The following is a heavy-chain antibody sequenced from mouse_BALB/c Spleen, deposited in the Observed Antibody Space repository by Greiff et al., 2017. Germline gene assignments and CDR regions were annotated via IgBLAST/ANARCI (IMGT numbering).Heavy chain of an antibody. CDR1: GYTFTSYY. J-gene: IGHJ3*01. V-gene: IGHV1S81*02. Sequence: VKLMESGAELVKPGASVKLSCKASGYTFTSYYMYWVKQRPGQGLEWIGEINPSNGGTNFNEKFKSKATLTVDKSSSTAYMQLSSLTSEDSAVYYCTRCDYDVRTGFAYWGQGTLVTVSA. CDR2: INPSNGGT. D-gene: IGHD2-4*01. CDR3: TRCDYDVRTGFAY.